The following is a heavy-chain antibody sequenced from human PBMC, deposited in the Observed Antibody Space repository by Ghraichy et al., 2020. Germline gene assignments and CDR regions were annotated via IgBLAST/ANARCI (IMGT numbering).Heavy chain of an antibody. CDR3: TRDKSQSGPSGSRPNYFDY. CDR2: ISSSGTTV. D-gene: IGHD1-26*01. CDR1: GFTFSNYE. Sequence: GGSLRLSCAASGFTFSNYELNWVRQAPGKGLEWVSYISSSGTTVYYADSVKGRFTISRDNAKNSLYLQMNSLRAEDTAVYYCTRDKSQSGPSGSRPNYFDYWGQGTLVTVSS. J-gene: IGHJ4*02. V-gene: IGHV3-48*03.